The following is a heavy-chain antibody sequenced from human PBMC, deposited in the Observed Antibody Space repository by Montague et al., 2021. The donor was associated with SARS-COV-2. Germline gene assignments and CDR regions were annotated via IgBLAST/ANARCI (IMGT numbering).Heavy chain of an antibody. CDR2: IFHSGAA. Sequence: SETLSPTCAVSGGFISSGNWWSWVRQPPGKGLEWIGEIFHSGAASYNPSLKSRLTISMDKSKNDFSLKLNSVTAADTAMYYCARDFVAAVPDRFDSWGQGVLVTVSS. CDR1: GGFISSGNW. D-gene: IGHD6-13*01. V-gene: IGHV4-4*02. J-gene: IGHJ4*02. CDR3: ARDFVAAVPDRFDS.